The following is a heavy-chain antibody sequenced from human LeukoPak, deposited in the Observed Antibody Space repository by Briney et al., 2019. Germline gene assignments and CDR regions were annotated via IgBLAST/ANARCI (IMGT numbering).Heavy chain of an antibody. J-gene: IGHJ6*03. V-gene: IGHV3-21*01. CDR3: ARIAHYYYYMDV. CDR1: GFTFSSYS. CDR2: ISSSSSYI. D-gene: IGHD6-13*01. Sequence: GGSLRLSCAASGFTFSSYSMNWVRQALGKGLEWVSSISSSSSYIYYADSVKGRFTISRDNAKNSLYLQMNSLRAEDTAVYYCARIAHYYYYMDVWGKGTTVTVSS.